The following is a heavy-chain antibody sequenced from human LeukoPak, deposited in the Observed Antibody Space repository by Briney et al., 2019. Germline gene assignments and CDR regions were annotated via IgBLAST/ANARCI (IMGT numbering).Heavy chain of an antibody. Sequence: GASVKVSCKASGYTFTSYYMHWVRQAPGQGLEWMGIINPSGGSTSYAQKFQGRVTMTRDMSTSTVYMELSSLRSEDTAVYYCARLKPYYYDSSGYFDYWGQGTLVTVSS. V-gene: IGHV1-46*01. J-gene: IGHJ4*02. D-gene: IGHD3-22*01. CDR2: INPSGGST. CDR1: GYTFTSYY. CDR3: ARLKPYYYDSSGYFDY.